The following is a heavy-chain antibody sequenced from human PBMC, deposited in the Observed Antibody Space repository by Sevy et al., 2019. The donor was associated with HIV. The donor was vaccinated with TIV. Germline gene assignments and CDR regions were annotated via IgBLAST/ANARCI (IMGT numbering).Heavy chain of an antibody. D-gene: IGHD3-22*01. CDR3: AKDYYDGSGYYPQGAFDI. CDR1: GFTFRSYA. V-gene: IGHV3-23*01. J-gene: IGHJ3*02. Sequence: GGYLRLSCAASGFTFRSYAMNWVRQAPGKGLEWVSCISGSGGNTYYADSVKGRFTISRDNSKNTLCLQMNSLRAEVTAVYSWAKDYYDGSGYYPQGAFDICGQGTMVTVSS. CDR2: ISGSGGNT.